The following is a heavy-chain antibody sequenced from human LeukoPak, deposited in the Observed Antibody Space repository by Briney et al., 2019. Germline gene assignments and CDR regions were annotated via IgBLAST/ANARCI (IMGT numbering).Heavy chain of an antibody. CDR1: GFTPTSYW. V-gene: IGHV3-74*01. Sequence: PRGSLRLSCAASGFTPTSYWTHWVRQAPGKGLVWVSRINRDGSRTNYADSVKGRFTISRDNAKNTLYLQMNGLRAEDTAVYFCARDSRQGWYVSMDVWGQGTTVTVSS. CDR3: ARDSRQGWYVSMDV. D-gene: IGHD2-15*01. CDR2: INRDGSRT. J-gene: IGHJ6*02.